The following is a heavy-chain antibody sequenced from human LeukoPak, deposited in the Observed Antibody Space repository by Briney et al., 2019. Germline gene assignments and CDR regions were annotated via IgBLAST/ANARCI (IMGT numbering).Heavy chain of an antibody. Sequence: SETLSLTCAVYGGSFSGYYWSWIRQPPGKGLEWIGEINHSGSTNYNPSLKSRVTISVDTSKNQFSLKLSSVTAADTAAYYCARGLPYYDILTGYFTPHKYYFDYWGQGTLVTVSS. D-gene: IGHD3-9*01. CDR2: INHSGST. CDR3: ARGLPYYDILTGYFTPHKYYFDY. J-gene: IGHJ4*02. V-gene: IGHV4-34*01. CDR1: GGSFSGYY.